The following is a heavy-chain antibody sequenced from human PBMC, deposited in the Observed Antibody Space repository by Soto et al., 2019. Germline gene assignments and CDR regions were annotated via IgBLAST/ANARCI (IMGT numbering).Heavy chain of an antibody. CDR1: GFSLHDHA. V-gene: IGHV3-9*01. Sequence: CLRRSCVASGFSLHDHAMHWVRKAPGKGLEWVSGIFWDGNRMDYADSVKGRFFISRDNDKNSLYLQMNSLSEDDPALYYCTKDINMGGVDVWGQRRTVTVAS. D-gene: IGHD3-10*01. J-gene: IGHJ6*02. CDR3: TKDINMGGVDV. CDR2: IFWDGNRM.